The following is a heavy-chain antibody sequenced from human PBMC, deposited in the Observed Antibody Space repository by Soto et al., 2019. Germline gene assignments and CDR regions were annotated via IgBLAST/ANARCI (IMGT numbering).Heavy chain of an antibody. J-gene: IGHJ3*02. D-gene: IGHD5-12*01. Sequence: SETLSLTCTVSGGSISSGGYYWSWIRQHPGKGLEWIGYIYYSGSTYYNPSLKSRVTISVDTSKNQFSLKLSSVTAADTAVYYCARDSGSPHRWLRSWQLAFDIWGQGTMVTVSS. CDR1: GGSISSGGYY. CDR3: ARDSGSPHRWLRSWQLAFDI. V-gene: IGHV4-31*03. CDR2: IYYSGST.